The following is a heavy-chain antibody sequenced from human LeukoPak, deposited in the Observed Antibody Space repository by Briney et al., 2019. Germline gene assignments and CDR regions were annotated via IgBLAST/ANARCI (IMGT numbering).Heavy chain of an antibody. J-gene: IGHJ4*02. V-gene: IGHV3-30*18. Sequence: GGSLRLSCAASGFTLTSYGMHWVRQAPGKGLEWVAVISYEKNEEFYADSVKGRSTISRDSSKNTLYLQMNSLRPEDTAVYYCVKGRSGSSYSPSDSWGQGTLVTVSS. CDR2: ISYEKNEE. CDR1: GFTLTSYG. D-gene: IGHD2-15*01. CDR3: VKGRSGSSYSPSDS.